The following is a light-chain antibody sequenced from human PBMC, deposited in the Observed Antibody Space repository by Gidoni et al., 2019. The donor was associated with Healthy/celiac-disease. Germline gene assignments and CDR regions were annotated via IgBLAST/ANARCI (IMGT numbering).Light chain of an antibody. CDR3: QQYGSSQIT. CDR2: GAS. J-gene: IGKJ5*01. Sequence: EIVLTQSPGTLSLSPGERATLSCRASQSVSSSYLAWYQQKPCQAPRLLIYGASSRATGIPDRFSGSGSGTDFTLTISRLEPEDFAVYYCQQYGSSQITFXXXTRLEIK. V-gene: IGKV3-20*01. CDR1: QSVSSSY.